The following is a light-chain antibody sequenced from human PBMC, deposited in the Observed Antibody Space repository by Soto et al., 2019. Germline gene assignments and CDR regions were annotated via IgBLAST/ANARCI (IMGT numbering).Light chain of an antibody. CDR2: GAS. J-gene: IGKJ4*01. CDR3: QQSYTNPAALT. CDR1: QSISVY. V-gene: IGKV1-39*01. Sequence: DIQMTQSPSSLSASLGDRVTITCRASQSISVYLNWYQQKPGKAPKLLIYGASTLQSGVPSRFSGSGSGTDFTLIISSLQADDFATYYCQQSYTNPAALTFGGGTKVEIK.